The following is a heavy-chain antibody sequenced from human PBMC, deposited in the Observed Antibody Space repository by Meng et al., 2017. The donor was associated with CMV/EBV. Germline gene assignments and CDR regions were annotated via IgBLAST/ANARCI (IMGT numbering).Heavy chain of an antibody. V-gene: IGHV4-4*02. CDR2: IYHSGSP. J-gene: IGHJ5*02. Sequence: CAVSGGPISSSNWWSWVRQPPGKGLEWIGEIYHSGSPTYTPSLKSRVTISVDKSKNQFSLKLSSVTAADTAVYYCARVQRSSSFGFDPWGQGTLAPSPQ. CDR3: ARVQRSSSFGFDP. CDR1: GGPISSSNW. D-gene: IGHD6-6*01.